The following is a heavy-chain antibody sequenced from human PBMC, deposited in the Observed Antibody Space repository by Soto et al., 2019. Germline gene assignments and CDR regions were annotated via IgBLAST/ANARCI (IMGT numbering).Heavy chain of an antibody. V-gene: IGHV3-21*01. D-gene: IGHD2-2*02. J-gene: IGHJ6*02. CDR3: ARVQLYCSSTSCYMDYYSMDV. CDR1: GFTFSSYS. Sequence: GGSLRLSCAASGFTFSSYSMNWVRQAPGKGLEWVSPISSSSSYIYYADSVKGRFTISRDNAKNSLYLQMNSLRAEDTAVYYCARVQLYCSSTSCYMDYYSMDVWVQGTTVTVS. CDR2: ISSSSSYI.